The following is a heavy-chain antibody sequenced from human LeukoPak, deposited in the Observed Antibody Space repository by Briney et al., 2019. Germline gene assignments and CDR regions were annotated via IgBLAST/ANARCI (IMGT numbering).Heavy chain of an antibody. CDR1: GDSVSSNSAA. CDR2: TYYRSKWYN. V-gene: IGHV6-1*01. Sequence: SQTLSLTCAISGDSVSSNSAAWNWIRQSPSRGLEWLGRTYYRSKWYNDYAVSVKSRITINPDTSKNQFSLQLNSVTPEDTAVYYCARGHDILTGYYQGAFDIWGQGTMVTVSS. J-gene: IGHJ3*02. D-gene: IGHD3-9*01. CDR3: ARGHDILTGYYQGAFDI.